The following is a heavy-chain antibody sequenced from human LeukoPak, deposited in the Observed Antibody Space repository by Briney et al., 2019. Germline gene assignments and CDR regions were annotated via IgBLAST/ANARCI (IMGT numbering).Heavy chain of an antibody. CDR1: GGSISSYY. Sequence: SETLSLTCTVSGGSISSYYWSWIRQPPGKGLEWIGYIYYSGSTNYNPSLKSPVTISVDTSKKQFSLKVRSVTAADTAVYYCARRDSPFDLWGRGTLVTVS. CDR2: IYYSGST. CDR3: ARRDSPFDL. D-gene: IGHD3-22*01. V-gene: IGHV4-59*01. J-gene: IGHJ2*01.